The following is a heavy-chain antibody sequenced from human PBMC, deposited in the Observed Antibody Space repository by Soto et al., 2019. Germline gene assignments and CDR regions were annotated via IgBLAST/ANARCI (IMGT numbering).Heavy chain of an antibody. V-gene: IGHV1-69*01. Sequence: QVQRVQSGAEVKKPGSSVKVSCKASGGTFSSYAIIWVRQAPGQGLEWMGGIIPIFGTANYAQKLQGRLTITAEETKRPGYREQSRLRSEDKALYYCAKEGGLVERATISCYCDGMHLWGPGSTVTVSS. CDR3: AKEGGLVERATISCYCDGMHL. D-gene: IGHD3-16*01. CDR2: IIPIFGTA. CDR1: GGTFSSYA. J-gene: IGHJ6*01.